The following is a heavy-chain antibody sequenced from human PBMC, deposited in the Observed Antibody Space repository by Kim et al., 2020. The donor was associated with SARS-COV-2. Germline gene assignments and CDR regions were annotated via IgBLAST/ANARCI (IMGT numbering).Heavy chain of an antibody. Sequence: SETLSLTCTVSGGSISSSSYYWGWIRQPPGKGLEWIGSIYYSGSTYYNPSLKSRVTISVDTSKNQFSLKLSSVTAADTAVYYCARFIVATQRGFDYWGQGTLVTVSS. CDR3: ARFIVATQRGFDY. D-gene: IGHD5-12*01. CDR1: GGSISSSSYY. CDR2: IYYSGST. J-gene: IGHJ4*02. V-gene: IGHV4-39*07.